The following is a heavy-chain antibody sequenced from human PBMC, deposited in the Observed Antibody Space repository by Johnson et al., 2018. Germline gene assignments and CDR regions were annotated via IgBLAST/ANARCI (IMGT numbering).Heavy chain of an antibody. CDR2: ISYDGSNK. J-gene: IGHJ6*03. V-gene: IGHV3-30-3*01. Sequence: QVQLVQSGGGVVQPGRSLRLSCAASGFTFSSYAMHWVRQAPGKGLEWVAVISYDGSNKYYADSVKGRFTISRDNSKNTLYLQMNSLRAEDTAVYYCARRTTTVVTDYYYYMVVWGKGTTVTVSS. D-gene: IGHD4-23*01. CDR3: ARRTTTVVTDYYYYMVV. CDR1: GFTFSSYA.